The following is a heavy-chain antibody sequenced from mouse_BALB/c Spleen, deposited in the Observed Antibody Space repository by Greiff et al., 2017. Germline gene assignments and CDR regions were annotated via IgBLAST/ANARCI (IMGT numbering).Heavy chain of an antibody. Sequence: VQLQQSAAELARPGASVKMSCKASGYTFTSYTMHWVKQRPGQGLEWIGYINPSSGYTEYNQKFKDKTTLTADKSSSTAYMQLSSLTSEDSAVYYCARDSSGYVFAYWGQGTLVTVSA. CDR3: ARDSSGYVFAY. CDR1: GYTFTSYT. CDR2: INPSSGYT. V-gene: IGHV1-4*02. J-gene: IGHJ3*01. D-gene: IGHD3-2*01.